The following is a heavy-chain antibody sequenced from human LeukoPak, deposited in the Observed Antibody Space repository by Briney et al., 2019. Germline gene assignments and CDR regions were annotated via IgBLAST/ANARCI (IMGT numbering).Heavy chain of an antibody. J-gene: IGHJ3*02. CDR2: INLSGGST. CDR1: GYTFTSYY. CDR3: AILGEDYGDYGRNAFDI. Sequence: ASVKVSCKASGYTFTSYYLHLVRHTPAQVLNFMGIINLSGGSTSYPQKFQGRVTMTRDTSTSTVYMELSSLRSEDTAVYYCAILGEDYGDYGRNAFDIWGQGTMVTVSS. D-gene: IGHD4-17*01. V-gene: IGHV1-46*01.